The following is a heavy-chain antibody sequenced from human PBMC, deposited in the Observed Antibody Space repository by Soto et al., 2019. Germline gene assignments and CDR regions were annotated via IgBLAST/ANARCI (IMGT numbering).Heavy chain of an antibody. CDR2: IHPAGQPI. V-gene: IGHV3-48*03. Sequence: EVHLVESGGGLVQPGGSLRLSCVASGFTFSSSEMYWVRQAPGKGLEWVAYIHPAGQPIFYADSVKGRFTISRDNAKNSLYLQKNRLRAEDTAVYYCARRGSRGGQGTMVTVSS. J-gene: IGHJ3*01. D-gene: IGHD2-2*01. CDR3: ARRGSR. CDR1: GFTFSSSE.